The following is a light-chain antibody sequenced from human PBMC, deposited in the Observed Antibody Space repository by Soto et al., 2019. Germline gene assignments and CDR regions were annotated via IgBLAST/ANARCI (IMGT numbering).Light chain of an antibody. V-gene: IGKV3-20*01. CDR2: GAS. CDR1: QRISSSY. Sequence: EIVLTQSPGTLSLSPGERATLSCRASQRISSSYLAWYQHKPGQAPRLLLYGASSRATGIPDRFSGSGSGPDFTLTISRLEPEDFAVYYCLHYGRSPPYTFGQGTKLEIK. CDR3: LHYGRSPPYT. J-gene: IGKJ2*01.